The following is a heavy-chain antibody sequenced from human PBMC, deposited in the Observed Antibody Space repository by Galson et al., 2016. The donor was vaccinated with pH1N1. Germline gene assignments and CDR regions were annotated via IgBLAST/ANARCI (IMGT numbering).Heavy chain of an antibody. V-gene: IGHV1-18*01. Sequence: SVKVSCKASGYMFSTYGINWVRKAPGQGPEWMGRISGYNGNTIYAQKFQARISMTIDKSTSTVYMDLRSLTSVTAADTAIYYCAKEGASRSAGYFESWGQGALVTVSS. D-gene: IGHD1-26*01. CDR3: AKEGASRSAGYFES. J-gene: IGHJ4*02. CDR1: GYMFSTYG. CDR2: ISGYNGNT.